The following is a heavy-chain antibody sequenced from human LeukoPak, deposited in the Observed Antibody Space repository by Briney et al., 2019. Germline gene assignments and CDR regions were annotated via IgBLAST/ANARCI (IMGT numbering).Heavy chain of an antibody. J-gene: IGHJ4*02. V-gene: IGHV3-23*01. CDR1: GFTFSSYA. Sequence: PGGSLRLSCAASGFTFSSYAMSWVRQAPGKGLEWVSAISGSGGSTYYADSVKGRFTISRDNSKNTLYLQMNSLRAEDTAVYYCAKEAPLPVPAAXPYPXXFDYWGQGTLVTVSS. CDR3: AKEAPLPVPAAXPYPXXFDY. CDR2: ISGSGGST. D-gene: IGHD2-2*01.